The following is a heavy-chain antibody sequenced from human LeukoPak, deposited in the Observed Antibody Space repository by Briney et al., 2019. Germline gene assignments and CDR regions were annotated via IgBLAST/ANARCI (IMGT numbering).Heavy chain of an antibody. CDR3: ARSSSGLDY. Sequence: ASVEVSCKASGGTFSSYAISWVRQAPGQGLEWMGIINPSGGSTSYAQKFQGRVTMTRDTSTSTVYMELSSLRSEDTAVYYCARSSSGLDYWGQGTLVTVSS. V-gene: IGHV1-46*01. CDR1: GGTFSSYA. D-gene: IGHD6-19*01. J-gene: IGHJ4*02. CDR2: INPSGGST.